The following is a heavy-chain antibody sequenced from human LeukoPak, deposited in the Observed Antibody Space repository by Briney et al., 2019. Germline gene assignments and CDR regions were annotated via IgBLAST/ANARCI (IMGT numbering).Heavy chain of an antibody. CDR3: ARDPGAYCGGDCYLGQFDY. D-gene: IGHD2-21*02. CDR1: GGTFSSYA. J-gene: IGHJ4*02. CDR2: IIPIFGTA. V-gene: IGHV1-69*13. Sequence: SVKVSCKASGGTFSSYAISWVRQAPGQGLEWMGGIIPIFGTANYAQRFQGRVTITADESTSTAYMELSSLRSEDTAVYYCARDPGAYCGGDCYLGQFDYWGQGTLVTVSS.